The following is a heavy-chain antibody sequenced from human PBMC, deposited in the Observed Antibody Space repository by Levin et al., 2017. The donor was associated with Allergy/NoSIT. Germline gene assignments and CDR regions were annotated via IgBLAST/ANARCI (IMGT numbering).Heavy chain of an antibody. CDR3: AKSRGILTGYYYYGMDV. J-gene: IGHJ6*02. Sequence: GESLKISCAASGFTFSSYAMSWVRQAPGKGLEWVSAISGSGGSTYYADSVKGRFTISRDNSKNTLYLQMNSLRAEDTAVYYCAKSRGILTGYYYYGMDVWGQGTTVTVSS. V-gene: IGHV3-23*01. CDR1: GFTFSSYA. CDR2: ISGSGGST. D-gene: IGHD3-9*01.